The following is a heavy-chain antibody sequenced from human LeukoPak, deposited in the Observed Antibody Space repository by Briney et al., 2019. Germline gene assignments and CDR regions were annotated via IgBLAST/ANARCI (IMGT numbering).Heavy chain of an antibody. Sequence: PSETLSLTCTVSGGSISSYYWSWIRQPPGKRLEWIGYIYYSGSTNYNPSLKSRVTISVDTSKNQFSLKLSSVTAADTAVYYCARARADAFDIWGQGTMVTVSS. CDR1: GGSISSYY. V-gene: IGHV4-59*08. CDR3: ARARADAFDI. CDR2: IYYSGST. J-gene: IGHJ3*02.